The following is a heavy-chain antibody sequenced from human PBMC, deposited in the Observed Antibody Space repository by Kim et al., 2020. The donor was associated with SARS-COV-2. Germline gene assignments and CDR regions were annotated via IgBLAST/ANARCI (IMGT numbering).Heavy chain of an antibody. CDR1: GFTFSSYA. CDR3: ARDRVGARGEIDY. V-gene: IGHV3-30*04. D-gene: IGHD1-26*01. CDR2: ISYDGSNK. J-gene: IGHJ4*02. Sequence: GGSLRLSCAASGFTFSSYAMHWVRQAPGKGLEWVAVISYDGSNKYYVDSVKGRFTISRDNSKNTLYLQMNSLRAEDTAVYYCARDRVGARGEIDYWGQGTLVTVSS.